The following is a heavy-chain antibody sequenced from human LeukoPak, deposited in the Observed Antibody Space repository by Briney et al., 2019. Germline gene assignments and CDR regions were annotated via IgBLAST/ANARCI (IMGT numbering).Heavy chain of an antibody. Sequence: QPSETLSLTCTVSGGSISSSSYSWGWIRQPPGKGLEWIGSIYYSGSTYYNPSLKSRVTISVDTSKNQFSLKLSSVTAADTAVYYCARDAAGPLGISGLNTNWFDPWGQGTLVTVSS. V-gene: IGHV4-39*07. CDR1: GGSISSSSYS. CDR3: ARDAAGPLGISGLNTNWFDP. CDR2: IYYSGST. J-gene: IGHJ5*02. D-gene: IGHD3-22*01.